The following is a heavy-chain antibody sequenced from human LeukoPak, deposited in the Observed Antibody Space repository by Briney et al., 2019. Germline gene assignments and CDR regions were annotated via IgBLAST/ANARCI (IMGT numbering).Heavy chain of an antibody. J-gene: IGHJ4*02. D-gene: IGHD3-22*01. CDR2: IIPIFGIA. CDR3: ARGARGYYDSSGYYYDPPDY. CDR1: GGTFSSYA. Sequence: SVKVSCKASGGTFSSYAISWVRQAPGQGLEWMGRIIPIFGIANYAQKFQGRVTITADKSTSTAYMELSSLRSEDTAVYYCARGARGYYDSSGYYYDPPDYWGQGTLVTVSS. V-gene: IGHV1-69*04.